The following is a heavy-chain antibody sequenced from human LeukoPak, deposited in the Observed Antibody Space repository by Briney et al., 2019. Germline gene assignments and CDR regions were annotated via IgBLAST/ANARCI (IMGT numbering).Heavy chain of an antibody. CDR1: GFTFSSSR. CDR2: ISGSGGST. D-gene: IGHD6-6*01. V-gene: IGHV3-23*01. Sequence: GGSLRLSCAASGFTFSSSRMSWVRQAPGKGLEWVSVISGSGGSTYYADSVEGRLTISRDNSKNTLYLQMNSLRAEDTAVYYCAKGMGSSSLDPSDYWGQGTLVTVSS. J-gene: IGHJ4*02. CDR3: AKGMGSSSLDPSDY.